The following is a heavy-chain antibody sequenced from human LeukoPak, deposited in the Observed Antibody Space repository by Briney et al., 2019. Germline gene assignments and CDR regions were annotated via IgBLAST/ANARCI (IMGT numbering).Heavy chain of an antibody. J-gene: IGHJ4*02. Sequence: PSETLSLTCTVSGDSISGTTYYWGWIRQPPGKGLEWIGSIYYSGNTYYNPSLRSRVTISVDTSKNQFSLKLSSVTAADTAVYYCARTGTWGYNYEYYFDYWGQGTLVTVSS. CDR1: GDSISGTTYY. D-gene: IGHD5-24*01. V-gene: IGHV4-39*07. CDR3: ARTGTWGYNYEYYFDY. CDR2: IYYSGNT.